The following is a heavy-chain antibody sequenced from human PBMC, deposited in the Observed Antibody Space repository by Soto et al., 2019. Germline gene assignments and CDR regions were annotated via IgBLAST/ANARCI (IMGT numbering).Heavy chain of an antibody. CDR2: MNPNSGDT. CDR1: GYTFTSYD. D-gene: IGHD4-17*01. CDR3: ARDGSKIDGYGVQLGY. Sequence: QVQLVQSGAEVKKPGASVKVSCKASGYTFTSYDINWVRQATGQGLEWMGRMNPNSGDTGLAQKFQGRITMTRNTSITTAYLELSSLRSEDTAVYYCARDGSKIDGYGVQLGYWGQGTVGTVSS. V-gene: IGHV1-8*01. J-gene: IGHJ4*02.